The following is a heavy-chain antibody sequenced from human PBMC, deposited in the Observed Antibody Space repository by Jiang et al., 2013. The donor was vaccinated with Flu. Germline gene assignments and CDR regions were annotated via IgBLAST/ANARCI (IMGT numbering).Heavy chain of an antibody. CDR3: AKDIASYYDSSGPNFDY. CDR1: GFTFDDYA. Sequence: VQLVESGGGLVQPGRSLRLSCAASGFTFDDYAMHWVRQAPGKGLEWVSGISWNSGSIGYADSVKGRFTISRDNAKNSLYLQMNSLRAEDTALYYCAKDIASYYDSSGPNFDYWGPGNAGHRLL. V-gene: IGHV3-9*01. J-gene: IGHJ4*02. CDR2: ISWNSGSI. D-gene: IGHD3-22*01.